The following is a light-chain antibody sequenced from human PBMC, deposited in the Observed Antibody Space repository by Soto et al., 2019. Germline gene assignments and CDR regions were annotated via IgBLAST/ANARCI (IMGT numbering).Light chain of an antibody. Sequence: QSVLPQSPSVSGSPGQSVTISCTGTSTDFVSYNRVSWYQQPPGTAPKLIIYEASNRPSGVPDRFSGSKSGNTASLTISGLQAADEADYYCSLYTSENTYVFGTGTKVTVL. J-gene: IGLJ1*01. V-gene: IGLV2-18*01. CDR1: STDFVSYNR. CDR2: EAS. CDR3: SLYTSENTYV.